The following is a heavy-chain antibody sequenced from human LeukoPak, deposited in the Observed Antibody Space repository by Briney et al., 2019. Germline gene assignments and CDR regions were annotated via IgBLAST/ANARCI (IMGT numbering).Heavy chain of an antibody. D-gene: IGHD4-17*01. CDR1: GGSFSGYY. CDR2: INHSGST. Sequence: SETLSLTCAVYGGSFSGYYWSWIRQPPGKGLEWIGEINHSGSTNYNPSLKSRVTISVDTSKNQFSLKLSSVTAADTAVYYCATGSKDMTTVTTSNFDYWGQGTLVTVSS. V-gene: IGHV4-34*01. J-gene: IGHJ4*02. CDR3: ATGSKDMTTVTTSNFDY.